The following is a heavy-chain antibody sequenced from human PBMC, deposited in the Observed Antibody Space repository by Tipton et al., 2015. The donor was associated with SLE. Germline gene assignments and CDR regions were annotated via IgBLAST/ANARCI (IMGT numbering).Heavy chain of an antibody. V-gene: IGHV3-9*03. CDR2: ISWNSGSI. CDR1: GFTFDDYA. D-gene: IGHD3-16*01. J-gene: IGHJ4*02. Sequence: SLRLSCAASGFTFDDYAMHWVRQAPGKGLEWVSGISWNSGSIGYADSVKGRFTIFRDNAKNSLYLQMNSLRAEDMALYYCAKGGQGEAFFDYWGQGTLVTVSS. CDR3: AKGGQGEAFFDY.